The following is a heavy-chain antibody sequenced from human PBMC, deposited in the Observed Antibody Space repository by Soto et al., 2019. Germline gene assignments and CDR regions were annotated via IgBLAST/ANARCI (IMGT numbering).Heavy chain of an antibody. CDR1: GGSISSYY. CDR3: AIDQEGWAFDY. D-gene: IGHD6-19*01. CDR2: IYYSGST. V-gene: IGHV4-59*01. J-gene: IGHJ4*02. Sequence: ETLSLTCTGSGGSISSYYWSWIRQPPGKGLEWIGYIYYSGSTNYNPSLKSRVTISADTSKNQFSLKLSSVTAADTAVYYCAIDQEGWAFDYWGQGTLVTVSS.